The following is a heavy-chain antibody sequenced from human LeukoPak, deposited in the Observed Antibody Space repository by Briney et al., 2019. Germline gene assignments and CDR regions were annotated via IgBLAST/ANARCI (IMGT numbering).Heavy chain of an antibody. CDR1: GFTFSSYA. CDR3: ARDVVATIWIAVAGNDAFDI. J-gene: IGHJ3*02. V-gene: IGHV3-23*01. Sequence: GGSLRLSCAASGFTFSSYAMSWVRQAPGKGLEWVSAISGSGGSTYYADSVKGRFTISRDNAKNSLYLQMNSLRAEDTAVYYCARDVVATIWIAVAGNDAFDIWGQGTMVTVSS. CDR2: ISGSGGST. D-gene: IGHD5-12*01.